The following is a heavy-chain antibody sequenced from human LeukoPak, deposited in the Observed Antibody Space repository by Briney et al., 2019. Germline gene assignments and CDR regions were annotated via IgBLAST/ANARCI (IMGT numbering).Heavy chain of an antibody. CDR1: GGSISSSSYY. V-gene: IGHV4-39*01. CDR2: IYYSGST. CDR3: ARKEGIAAAGHFDY. Sequence: SETLSLTCTVSGGSISSSSYYWGWIRQPPGKGLEWIGSIYYSGSTYYNPSLKSRVTISVDTSKNQFSLKLSSVTAADTAVYYCARKEGIAAAGHFDYWGQGTLSPSPQ. D-gene: IGHD6-13*01. J-gene: IGHJ4*02.